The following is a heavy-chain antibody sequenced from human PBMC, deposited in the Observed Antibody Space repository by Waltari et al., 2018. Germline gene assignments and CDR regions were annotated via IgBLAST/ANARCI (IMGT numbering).Heavy chain of an antibody. V-gene: IGHV1-2*06. Sequence: QVQLVQSGAEVKKPGASVTVSCKASGYTFTDYYMHWVRQAPGQGLEWMGRSNPNSGGTNYTQKFQGRVTMTRDPSISTAYMELSRLRSDDTAVYYCARGGPAIFGVLITKRFDYWGQGTLVTVSS. CDR1: GYTFTDYY. CDR3: ARGGPAIFGVLITKRFDY. J-gene: IGHJ4*02. D-gene: IGHD3-3*01. CDR2: SNPNSGGT.